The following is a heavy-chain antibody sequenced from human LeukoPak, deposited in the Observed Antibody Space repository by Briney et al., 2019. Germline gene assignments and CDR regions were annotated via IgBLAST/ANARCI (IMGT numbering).Heavy chain of an antibody. CDR2: ISYDGSKK. CDR3: AKGGRDGYNSLDY. D-gene: IGHD5-24*01. CDR1: GFTLSSYG. Sequence: GSLRLSCAASGFTLSSYGMHWVRQAPGKGLEWVAVISYDGSKKDYADSVKGRFTISRDNSKNTLFLQMNSLSAEDTAVYYCAKGGRDGYNSLDYWGQGTLVIVSS. V-gene: IGHV3-30*18. J-gene: IGHJ4*02.